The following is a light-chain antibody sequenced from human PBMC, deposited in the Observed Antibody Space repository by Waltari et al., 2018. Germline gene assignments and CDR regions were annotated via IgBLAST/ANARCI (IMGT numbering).Light chain of an antibody. CDR3: QRNDRLPVT. CDR1: QSIGRA. CDR2: GAS. V-gene: IGKV3-20*01. Sequence: EIVLTQSPRTLSLSPGDRATLSCRASQSIGRALIWYQQKLGQAPRPLIYGASTRATGIPDRFSGSGFGTDFSLTISRLEAEDFAVYYCQRNDRLPVTFGQGTKVEIK. J-gene: IGKJ1*01.